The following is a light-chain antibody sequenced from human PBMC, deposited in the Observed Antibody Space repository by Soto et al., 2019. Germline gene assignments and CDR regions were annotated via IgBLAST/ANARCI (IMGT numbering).Light chain of an antibody. V-gene: IGKV4-1*01. Sequence: DIVMTQSPDSLAVSLGERATINCKSSQSVLSSSNNRNYLAWFQQKPGQPPKALFYWAYTRESGVPDRISGSGSGTDFTLTISSLKAEDVAVYYCQQYYNFPITFGQGKRLEIK. J-gene: IGKJ5*01. CDR3: QQYYNFPIT. CDR2: WAY. CDR1: QSVLSSSNNRNY.